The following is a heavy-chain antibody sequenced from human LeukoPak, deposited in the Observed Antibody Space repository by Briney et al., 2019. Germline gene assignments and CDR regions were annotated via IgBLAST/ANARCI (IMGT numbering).Heavy chain of an antibody. CDR2: IYYSGTT. CDR1: GGSISNYY. Sequence: PSETLSLTCTVSGGSISNYYWNWIRQPPGKGLEWIGYIYYSGTTNYNPSLDSRVTISVDMSKNQVSLNLKYVTAADTAVYYCARGYFDWFLDNWGRGTLVTVSS. CDR3: ARGYFDWFLDN. D-gene: IGHD3-9*01. V-gene: IGHV4-59*01. J-gene: IGHJ4*02.